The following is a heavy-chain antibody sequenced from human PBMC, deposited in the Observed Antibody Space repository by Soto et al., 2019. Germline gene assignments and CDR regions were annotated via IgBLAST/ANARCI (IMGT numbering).Heavy chain of an antibody. CDR3: AKDGWMSTIRGAVFRI. J-gene: IGHJ3*02. CDR1: GITVSNYG. V-gene: IGHV3-30*18. CDR2: VSYRGTNK. Sequence: PEGSLRLSSVASGITVSNYGMHGVRQAPGKGLEWVAFVSYRGTNKYHADSVQGRFTISRDDSRNTVYLQMNSLRAEDTAVYFCAKDGWMSTIRGAVFRIWGEATVVTV. D-gene: IGHD1-1*01.